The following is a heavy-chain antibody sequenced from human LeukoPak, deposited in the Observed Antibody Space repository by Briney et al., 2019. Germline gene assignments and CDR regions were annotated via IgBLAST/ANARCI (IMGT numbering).Heavy chain of an antibody. Sequence: SETLSLTCTVSGGSISSDYWSWIRQPAGKGLEWIGRIYNTGTTNYNSSLKSRVTMSVDTSTNQFSLRLTSVTAADTAVYYLARESGNERKLDSGGRGTLVTVPS. D-gene: IGHD3-3*01. CDR3: ARESGNERKLDS. CDR1: GGSISSDY. J-gene: IGHJ4*02. V-gene: IGHV4-4*07. CDR2: IYNTGTT.